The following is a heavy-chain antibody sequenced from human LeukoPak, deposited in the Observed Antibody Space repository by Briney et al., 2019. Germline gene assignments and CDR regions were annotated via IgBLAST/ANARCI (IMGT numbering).Heavy chain of an antibody. V-gene: IGHV3-48*01. CDR1: GFTFSSYE. Sequence: GGSLRLSCAASGFTFSSYEMNWVRQAPGKGLEWVSYISSSSSTIYYADSVKGRFTISRDNAKNSLYLQMNSLRAEDTAVYYCARVATSVYWGQGTLVTVSS. J-gene: IGHJ4*02. CDR2: ISSSSSTI. CDR3: ARVATSVY.